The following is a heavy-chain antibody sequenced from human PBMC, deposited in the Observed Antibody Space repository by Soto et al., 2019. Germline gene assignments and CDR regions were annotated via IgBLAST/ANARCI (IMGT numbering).Heavy chain of an antibody. CDR2: IIPIFGTA. Sequence: ASVKVSCKASGCTFSSYAISCVRQAPGQGLEWMGGIIPIFGTANYAQKFQGRVTITADESTSTAYMELSSLRSEDTAVYYCARDYDFWSYYGMDVWGQGTTVTVSS. J-gene: IGHJ6*02. CDR3: ARDYDFWSYYGMDV. CDR1: GCTFSSYA. V-gene: IGHV1-69*13. D-gene: IGHD3-3*01.